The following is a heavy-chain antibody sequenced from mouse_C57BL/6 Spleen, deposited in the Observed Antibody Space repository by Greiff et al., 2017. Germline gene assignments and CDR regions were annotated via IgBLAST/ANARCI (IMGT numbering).Heavy chain of an antibody. V-gene: IGHV1-59*01. CDR1: GYTFTSYW. D-gene: IGHD1-1*01. J-gene: IGHJ2*01. CDR3: ARGNYGSSYNFDY. CDR2: IDPSDSYT. Sequence: LQPGAELVRPGTSVKLSCKASGYTFTSYWMHWVKQRPGQGLEWIGVIDPSDSYTNYNQKFKGKATLTVDTSSSTAYMQLSSLTSEDSAVYYCARGNYGSSYNFDYWGQGTTLTVSS.